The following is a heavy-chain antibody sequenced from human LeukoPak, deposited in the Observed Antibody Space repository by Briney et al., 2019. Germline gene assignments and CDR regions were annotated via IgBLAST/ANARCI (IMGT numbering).Heavy chain of an antibody. Sequence: ASVKVSCKASGYTFTGYYMHWVRQAPGQGLEWMGRINPNSGVTNFAQKFQGRVTMTRDTSISTAYMELSRLTSDDTAVYYCAREQAMAVAGIDYWGQGTLVTVSS. V-gene: IGHV1-2*06. CDR2: INPNSGVT. CDR1: GYTFTGYY. D-gene: IGHD6-19*01. J-gene: IGHJ4*02. CDR3: AREQAMAVAGIDY.